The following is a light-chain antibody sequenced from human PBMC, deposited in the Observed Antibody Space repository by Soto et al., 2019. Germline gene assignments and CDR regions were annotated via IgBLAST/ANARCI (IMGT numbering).Light chain of an antibody. J-gene: IGKJ1*01. Sequence: DIQMTQSPSSLFASVGARVTITCRASQGIRNNLGWSQQKPGKAPKSLIYGTSNLQYGAPSRFSGSGSGTEFTLTITSLQPEDVSTYYCLQHDTYPRTLGQGTKVDIK. CDR1: QGIRNN. V-gene: IGKV1-17*01. CDR2: GTS. CDR3: LQHDTYPRT.